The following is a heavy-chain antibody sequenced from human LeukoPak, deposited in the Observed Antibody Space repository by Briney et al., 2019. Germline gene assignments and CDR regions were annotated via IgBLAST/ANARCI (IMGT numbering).Heavy chain of an antibody. CDR2: IYCSGTT. Sequence: SETLSLTCTVSGGSISSYYWSWIRQPPGKGLEWIGYIYCSGTTNYNPSLKSRVTISVATSKSQFSLRLSSVTAADTAVYYCASFGTAMGFDYWGQGTLVTVSS. D-gene: IGHD1-14*01. CDR3: ASFGTAMGFDY. CDR1: GGSISSYY. V-gene: IGHV4-59*08. J-gene: IGHJ4*02.